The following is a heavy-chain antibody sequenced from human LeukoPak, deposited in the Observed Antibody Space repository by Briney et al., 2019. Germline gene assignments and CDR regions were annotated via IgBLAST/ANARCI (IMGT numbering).Heavy chain of an antibody. J-gene: IGHJ4*02. CDR3: ARESFYYFDY. Sequence: PSETLSLTCAVSGGSISSYYWSWIRQPPGKGLEWIGYIYYSGSTNYNPSLKSRVTISVDTSKNQFSLKLSSVTAADTAVYYCARESFYYFDYWGQGTLVTVSS. CDR1: GGSISSYY. V-gene: IGHV4-59*01. CDR2: IYYSGST.